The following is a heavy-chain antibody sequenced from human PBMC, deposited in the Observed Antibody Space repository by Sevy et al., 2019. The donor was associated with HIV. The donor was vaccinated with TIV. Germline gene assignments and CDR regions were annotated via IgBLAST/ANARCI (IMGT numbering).Heavy chain of an antibody. D-gene: IGHD3-22*01. J-gene: IGHJ4*02. V-gene: IGHV3-23*01. CDR2: INSGGGST. Sequence: GGSLRLSCAASGFTFNNYVMRWVRQSPGKGLEWVSTINSGGGSTYYADSVKGRFTISRDNSQNTLDLQMNSLRAEDTAVYYCAKDVVGGYYDSSGYYDHWGQGTLVTVSS. CDR3: AKDVVGGYYDSSGYYDH. CDR1: GFTFNNYV.